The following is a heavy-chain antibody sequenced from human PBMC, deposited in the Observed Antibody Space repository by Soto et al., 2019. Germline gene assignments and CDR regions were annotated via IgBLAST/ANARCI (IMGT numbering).Heavy chain of an antibody. CDR1: GFTFSSYD. V-gene: IGHV3-30*18. D-gene: IGHD4-17*01. CDR3: AKDLRLFGDSNYYGMDV. CDR2: ISYDGSNK. Sequence: PGGSLGLSCAASGFTFSSYDMHWVRQAPGKGLECVAVISYDGSNKYYADSVKGRFTISRDNSKNTLYLQMNSLRAEDTAVYYCAKDLRLFGDSNYYGMDVWRQGTTVSVSS. J-gene: IGHJ6*02.